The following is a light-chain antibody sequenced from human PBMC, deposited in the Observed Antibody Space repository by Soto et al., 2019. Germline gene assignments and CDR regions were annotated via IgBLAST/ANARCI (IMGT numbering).Light chain of an antibody. CDR3: QQYGSSPWT. Sequence: ETVLTQYPGTLSLSPLERHTLSCSASQSVSSSYLAWYQQKPGQAPRLLIYGASSRATGIPDRFSGSGSGTDFTLTISRLEPEDFAVYYCQQYGSSPWTFGQGTKVDIK. CDR2: GAS. J-gene: IGKJ1*01. CDR1: QSVSSSY. V-gene: IGKV3-20*01.